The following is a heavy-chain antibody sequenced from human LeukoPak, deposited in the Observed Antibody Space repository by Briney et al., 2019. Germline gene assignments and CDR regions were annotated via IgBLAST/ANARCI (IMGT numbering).Heavy chain of an antibody. Sequence: GGSLRLSCAASGFTFSSYSMNWVRQAPGKGLEWLGRIKPKTDVAPIDYAAPVKGRFTISRDDSKNTVYLQMNTVKTEDTAVYYCVWSSSWEKRYYLDYWGQGTLVTVSS. D-gene: IGHD6-13*01. CDR1: GFTFSSYS. V-gene: IGHV3-15*05. CDR3: VWSSSWEKRYYLDY. CDR2: IKPKTDVAPI. J-gene: IGHJ4*02.